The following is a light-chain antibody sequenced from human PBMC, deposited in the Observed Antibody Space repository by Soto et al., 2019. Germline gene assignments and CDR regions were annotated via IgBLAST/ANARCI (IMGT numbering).Light chain of an antibody. CDR2: GAS. CDR3: QHYGSSRT. CDR1: QSVSSSD. V-gene: IGKV3-20*01. J-gene: IGKJ1*01. Sequence: EIVLTQSPGTLSLSPGERATLSCRASQSVSSSDLAWYQQKPGQAPRLLIYGASSRATGIPDRFSRSGSGTDFTLTISGLEPEDLAVYYCQHYGSSRTFGQGTKVETK.